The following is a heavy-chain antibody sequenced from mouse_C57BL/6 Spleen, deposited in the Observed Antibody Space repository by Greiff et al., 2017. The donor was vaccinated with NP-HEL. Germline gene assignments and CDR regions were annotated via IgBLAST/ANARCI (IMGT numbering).Heavy chain of an antibody. CDR3: ARERVRYAMDY. Sequence: EVKLQESGPGLVKPSQSLSLTCSVTGYSITSGYYWNWIRQFPGNKLEWMGYISYDGSNNYNPSLKNRISITRDTSKNQFFLKLNSVTTEDTATYYCARERVRYAMDYWGQGTSVTVSS. CDR2: ISYDGSN. V-gene: IGHV3-6*01. CDR1: GYSITSGYY. J-gene: IGHJ4*01.